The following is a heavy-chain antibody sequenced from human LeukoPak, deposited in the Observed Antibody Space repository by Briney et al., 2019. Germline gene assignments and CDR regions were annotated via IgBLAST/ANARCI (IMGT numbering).Heavy chain of an antibody. CDR2: ISSSSSYI. V-gene: IGHV3-21*01. J-gene: IGHJ2*01. Sequence: GGSLRLSCAASGFTFSSYSMNWVRQAPGKGLEWVSSISSSSSYIYYADSVKGRFTISRDNAKNSLYLQMNSLRAEDTAVYYCARDQITMIVVPWYFDLWGRGTLATVSS. D-gene: IGHD3-22*01. CDR3: ARDQITMIVVPWYFDL. CDR1: GFTFSSYS.